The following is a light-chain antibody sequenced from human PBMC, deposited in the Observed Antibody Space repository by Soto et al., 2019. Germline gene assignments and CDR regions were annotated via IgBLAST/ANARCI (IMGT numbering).Light chain of an antibody. CDR3: QQSYSTPRT. CDR1: QSISIY. V-gene: IGKV1-39*01. J-gene: IGKJ2*01. Sequence: DIQMTQSPSSLSASVGDRVTITCRASQSISIYLHWYQQKSGKAPKLLIYAASNLQSGVPSRFSGSGSGTDFTLTITSLQPEDFATYYCQQSYSTPRTFGQGTKLELK. CDR2: AAS.